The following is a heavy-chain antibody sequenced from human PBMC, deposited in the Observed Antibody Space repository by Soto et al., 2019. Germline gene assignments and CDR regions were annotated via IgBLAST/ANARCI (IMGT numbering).Heavy chain of an antibody. Sequence: GASVKVSCKASGYTFSGYYMHWVRQAPGQGLEWMGWINAGNGNTKYSQKFQGRVTITRDTSASTAYMELSSLRSEDTAVYYCARVAYEQQLVGWFDPWGQGTLVTVSS. J-gene: IGHJ5*02. D-gene: IGHD6-13*01. V-gene: IGHV1-3*01. CDR2: INAGNGNT. CDR3: ARVAYEQQLVGWFDP. CDR1: GYTFSGYY.